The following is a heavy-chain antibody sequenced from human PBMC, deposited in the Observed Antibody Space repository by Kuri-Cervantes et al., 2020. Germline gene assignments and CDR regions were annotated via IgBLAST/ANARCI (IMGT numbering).Heavy chain of an antibody. CDR2: IKQDGSEK. V-gene: IGHV3-7*01. D-gene: IGHD3-22*01. CDR1: GFTFSSYW. J-gene: IGHJ6*02. CDR3: ARDRPDDSSCYYLGYGMDV. Sequence: GESLKISCAASGFTFSSYWMSWVRQAPGKGLEWVANIKQDGSEKYYVDSVKGRFTISRDNAKNSLYLQMNSLRAEDTAVYYCARDRPDDSSCYYLGYGMDVWGQGTTVTVSS.